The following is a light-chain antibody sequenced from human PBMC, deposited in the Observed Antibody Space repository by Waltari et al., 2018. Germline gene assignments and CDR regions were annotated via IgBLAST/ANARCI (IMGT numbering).Light chain of an antibody. CDR1: SRDIGFYNN. V-gene: IGLV2-14*01. CDR2: DVS. CDR3: NSYTGSSSWV. J-gene: IGLJ3*02. Sequence: QSALTQPTSVSVSPGQSLTISCTGTSRDIGFYNNVSWYQQYPGKVPQLLIYDVSDRPSGVSSRVSGSKSGNTASLTISGLQADDEADYYCNSYTGSSSWVFGGGTKLTVL.